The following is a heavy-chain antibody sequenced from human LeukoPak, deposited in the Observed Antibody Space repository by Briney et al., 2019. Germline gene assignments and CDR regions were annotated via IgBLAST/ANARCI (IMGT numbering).Heavy chain of an antibody. Sequence: GSVKVSCKASGYTFKYAMNWVRQAPGQGLEWMGWINTNTGNPTYAQGFTGRFVFSLDTSVSTAYLQISSLKAEDTAIYYCAGRGERALDYWGQGTLVTVSS. V-gene: IGHV7-4-1*02. CDR3: AGRGERALDY. CDR2: INTNTGNP. J-gene: IGHJ4*02. CDR1: GYTFKYA. D-gene: IGHD3-10*01.